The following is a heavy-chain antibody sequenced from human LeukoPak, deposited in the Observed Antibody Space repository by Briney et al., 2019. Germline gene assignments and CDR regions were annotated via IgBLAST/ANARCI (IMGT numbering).Heavy chain of an antibody. J-gene: IGHJ5*02. D-gene: IGHD3-9*01. CDR2: INHSGST. Sequence: ETLSLTCAVYGGSFSGYYWSWIRQPPGRGLEWIGEINHSGSTNYNPSLKSRVTISVDTSKNQFSLKLSSVTAADTAVYYCARGDYDILTNWFDPWGQGTLVTVSS. V-gene: IGHV4-34*01. CDR1: GGSFSGYY. CDR3: ARGDYDILTNWFDP.